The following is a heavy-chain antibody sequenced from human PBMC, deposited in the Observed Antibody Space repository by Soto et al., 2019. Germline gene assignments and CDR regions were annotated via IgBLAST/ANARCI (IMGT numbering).Heavy chain of an antibody. Sequence: VESLKISCNTSGYSFISYWVAWVRQKPWKGLGWMGTFYPGDSTSTYSPSFQGQVTISVDKSIRTAYLHLSSLKASDTAMYYCARIIGYCRNNDCSWTFDIWGQGTTVTVSS. CDR3: ARIIGYCRNNDCSWTFDI. D-gene: IGHD2-2*03. V-gene: IGHV5-51*01. CDR1: GYSFISYW. CDR2: FYPGDSTS. J-gene: IGHJ3*02.